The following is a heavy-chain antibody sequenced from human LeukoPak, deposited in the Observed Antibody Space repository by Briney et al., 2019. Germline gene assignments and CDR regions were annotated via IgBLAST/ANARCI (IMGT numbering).Heavy chain of an antibody. D-gene: IGHD2-2*01. V-gene: IGHV3-33*01. CDR3: ARPRHCSSTTCYDLDY. J-gene: IGHJ4*02. CDR2: IWYDGSNK. CDR1: GFTFTTYG. Sequence: GGSLRLSCAASGFTFTTYGMHWVRQAPGKGLEWVAVIWYDGSNKYYSDSVKGRFTISRDNSKNTVYLQMNSVRVDDTAVYFCARPRHCSSTTCYDLDYWGQGTLVIVS.